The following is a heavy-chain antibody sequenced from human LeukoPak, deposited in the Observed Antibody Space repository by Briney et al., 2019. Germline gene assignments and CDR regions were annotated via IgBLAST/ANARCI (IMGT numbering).Heavy chain of an antibody. V-gene: IGHV4-38-2*02. Sequence: SEALFLTCTVSGYSISSDYYWGWIRPPPGKGLEWIGSIHHSGRTYYSPSLKSRVTISVDTSKNQFSLKLSSVTAADTAVYYCARRGRRANSAPGYWGQGTLVTVSS. D-gene: IGHD4-23*01. CDR1: GYSISSDYY. J-gene: IGHJ4*02. CDR2: IHHSGRT. CDR3: ARRGRRANSAPGY.